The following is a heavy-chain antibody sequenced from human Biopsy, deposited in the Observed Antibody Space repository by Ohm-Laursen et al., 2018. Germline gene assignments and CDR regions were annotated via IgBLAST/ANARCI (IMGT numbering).Heavy chain of an antibody. V-gene: IGHV3-11*01. CDR3: ARRRPIDY. Sequence: SLRLSCAAPGFTFSDFYMSWIRQAPGKGLEWISYISAAGPAMFYADSVRGRFTISRDNANNLLYLQMDSLRVEDTAVYYCARRRPIDYWGQGILVTVSS. J-gene: IGHJ4*02. CDR2: ISAAGPAM. CDR1: GFTFSDFY.